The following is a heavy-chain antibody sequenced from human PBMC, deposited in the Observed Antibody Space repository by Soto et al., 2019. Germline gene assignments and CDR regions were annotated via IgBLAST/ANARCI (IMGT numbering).Heavy chain of an antibody. Sequence: PGGSLRLSCAASGFTFSSYAMSWVRQAPGKGLEWVSAISGSGGSTYYADSVKGRFTISRDNSKNTPYLQMNSLRAEDTAVYYCAKDLGYGDYTCYGMDVWGQGTTVTVSS. D-gene: IGHD4-17*01. V-gene: IGHV3-23*01. CDR1: GFTFSSYA. J-gene: IGHJ6*02. CDR2: ISGSGGST. CDR3: AKDLGYGDYTCYGMDV.